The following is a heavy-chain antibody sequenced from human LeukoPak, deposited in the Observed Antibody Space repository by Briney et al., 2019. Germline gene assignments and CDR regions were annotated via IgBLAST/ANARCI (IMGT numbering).Heavy chain of an antibody. D-gene: IGHD3-10*01. Sequence: GGSLRLSCAASGFTFSTFSMNWVRQAPGKGLEWVSVISGSGGSTYYADSVEGRFTISRDNSKNTLYLQMNSLRAEDTAVYYCAKGEWFGEPWDYWGQGTLVTVSS. CDR1: GFTFSTFS. J-gene: IGHJ4*02. CDR2: ISGSGGST. V-gene: IGHV3-23*01. CDR3: AKGEWFGEPWDY.